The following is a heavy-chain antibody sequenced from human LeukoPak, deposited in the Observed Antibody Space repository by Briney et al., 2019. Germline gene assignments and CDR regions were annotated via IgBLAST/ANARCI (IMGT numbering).Heavy chain of an antibody. CDR1: GFTFSSYE. D-gene: IGHD6-19*01. CDR3: ASQKGRIAVAVDY. V-gene: IGHV3-48*03. J-gene: IGHJ4*02. Sequence: PGGSLRVSCAASGFTFSSYEMNWVRQAPGKGLEWVSYISSSGSTTYYAASVKGRFTISRDNAKNSLYLQMNSLRVEDTAVYYCASQKGRIAVAVDYWGQGTLVTASS. CDR2: ISSSGSTT.